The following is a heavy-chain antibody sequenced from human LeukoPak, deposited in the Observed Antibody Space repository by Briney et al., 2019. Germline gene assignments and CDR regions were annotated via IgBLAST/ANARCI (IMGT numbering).Heavy chain of an antibody. CDR3: AKDRNYYDSSGYYYEGLFDY. Sequence: PGGSLRLSCAASGFTFSSYAMSWVRQAPGKGLEWVSAISGSGGSTYYADSVKGRFTISRDNSKNTLYLQMNSLRAEDTAVYYCAKDRNYYDSSGYYYEGLFDYWGQGTLVTVPS. D-gene: IGHD3-22*01. J-gene: IGHJ4*02. CDR2: ISGSGGST. V-gene: IGHV3-23*01. CDR1: GFTFSSYA.